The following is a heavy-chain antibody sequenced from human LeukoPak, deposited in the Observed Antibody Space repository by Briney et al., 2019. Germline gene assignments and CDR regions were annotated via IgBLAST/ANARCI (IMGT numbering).Heavy chain of an antibody. CDR2: ISGSGGST. J-gene: IGHJ5*02. V-gene: IGHV3-23*01. Sequence: AGGSLRLSCAASGFTFNSYGMTWVRQAPGKGLEWVSSISGSGGSTYYADSVKGRFTISRDNSENTVYPQMNSLRAEDTAVYYCAKGMSWFDPWGQGTLVTVSS. CDR3: AKGMSWFDP. CDR1: GFTFNSYG.